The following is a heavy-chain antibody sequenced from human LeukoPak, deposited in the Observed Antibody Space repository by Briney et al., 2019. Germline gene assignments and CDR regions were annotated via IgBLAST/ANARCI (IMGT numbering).Heavy chain of an antibody. V-gene: IGHV3-23*01. CDR2: ISGSGGRT. Sequence: GGSLRLSCAASGFTYSSYAMNWVRQAPGKGLEWVSGISGSGGRTYYADSVKGRFTSSRDNSKGTLYLQMNSLRAEDTAVYYCAKGSSPITTAIYLDYWGLGTLVTVSS. J-gene: IGHJ4*02. CDR1: GFTYSSYA. D-gene: IGHD1-1*01. CDR3: AKGSSPITTAIYLDY.